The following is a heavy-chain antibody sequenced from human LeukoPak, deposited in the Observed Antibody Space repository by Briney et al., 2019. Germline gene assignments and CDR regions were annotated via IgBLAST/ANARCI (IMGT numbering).Heavy chain of an antibody. CDR2: IIPIFGTA. CDR1: GGTFVSYA. D-gene: IGHD3-22*01. V-gene: IGHV1-69*13. J-gene: IGHJ4*02. CDR3: ARVIGYYDSSGYSLNYFDY. Sequence: SVKVSCKASGGTFVSYAISWVRQAPGQGLEWMGGIIPIFGTANYAQKFQGRVTITADESTSTAYMELSSLRSEDTAVYYCARVIGYYDSSGYSLNYFDYWGQGTLVTVSS.